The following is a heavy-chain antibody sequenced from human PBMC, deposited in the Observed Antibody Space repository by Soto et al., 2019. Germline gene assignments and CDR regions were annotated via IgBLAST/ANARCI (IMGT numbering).Heavy chain of an antibody. CDR2: INSDGSST. CDR1: GFRFSDYW. J-gene: IGHJ6*03. Sequence: PGGSLRLSCAASGFRFSDYWMSWVRQAPGKGLVWVSRINSDGSSTSYVDSVKGRFTISRDNAKNTLYLQMNSLRAEDTAVYYCAGAVADTNYYYYYMDVWGKGTTVTVSS. V-gene: IGHV3-74*01. D-gene: IGHD6-19*01. CDR3: AGAVADTNYYYYYMDV.